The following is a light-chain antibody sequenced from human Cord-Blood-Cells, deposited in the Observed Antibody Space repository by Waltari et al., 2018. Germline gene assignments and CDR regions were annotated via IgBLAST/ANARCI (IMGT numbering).Light chain of an antibody. J-gene: IGLJ1*01. Sequence: QSALTQPASVSGSPGQSITISYTGTSSDVGGYNYVSCYQQHPGKAPKLMIYEVSNRPSGVSNRFSGSKSGNTASLTISGLQAEDEADYYCSSYTSSSTPVFGTGTKVTVL. CDR1: SSDVGGYNY. V-gene: IGLV2-14*01. CDR3: SSYTSSSTPV. CDR2: EVS.